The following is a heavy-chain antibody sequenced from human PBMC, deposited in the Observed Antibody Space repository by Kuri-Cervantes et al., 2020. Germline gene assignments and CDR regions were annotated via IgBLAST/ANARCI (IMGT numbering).Heavy chain of an antibody. CDR2: IYPGDSDT. V-gene: IGHV5-51*01. CDR1: GYSFTSYW. CDR3: ARLKDSGYLFDF. J-gene: IGHJ4*02. Sequence: GESLKISCKGSGYSFTSYWIGWVRQMPRKGLEWMGIIYPGDSDTTYSPSFQGQVTFSADNSISTAYLQWSSLKASDTAMYYCARLKDSGYLFDFWGQGTLVTVSS. D-gene: IGHD5-12*01.